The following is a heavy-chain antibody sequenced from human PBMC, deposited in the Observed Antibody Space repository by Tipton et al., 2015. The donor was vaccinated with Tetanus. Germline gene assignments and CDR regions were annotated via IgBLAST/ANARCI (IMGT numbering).Heavy chain of an antibody. Sequence: QSGAEVKKPGSSVKVSCKASGDTFRSYVLHWVRQAPGQGLEWMGNIIPMLDVKDYAQKFQDRVTITADKSTRTAYMEVRSLRSDDTAVYYCARSPGVVGPTPFDYWGQGTLVTVSS. CDR3: ARSPGVVGPTPFDY. CDR2: IIPMLDVK. V-gene: IGHV1-69*04. CDR1: GDTFRSYV. D-gene: IGHD1-26*01. J-gene: IGHJ4*02.